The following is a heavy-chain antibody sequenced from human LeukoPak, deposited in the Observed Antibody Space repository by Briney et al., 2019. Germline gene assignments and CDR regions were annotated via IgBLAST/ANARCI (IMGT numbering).Heavy chain of an antibody. V-gene: IGHV3-23*01. D-gene: IGHD6-13*01. J-gene: IGHJ3*02. CDR3: AKDFPPGGSSWWYDAFDI. CDR1: GFTFSSYA. CDR2: ISGSGGST. Sequence: GGSLRLSCAASGFTFSSYAMSWVRQAPGKGLEWVSAISGSGGSTYYADSVKGRFTISRDNSKNTLYLQMNSLRAEDTAVYYCAKDFPPGGSSWWYDAFDIWGQGTMVTVSS.